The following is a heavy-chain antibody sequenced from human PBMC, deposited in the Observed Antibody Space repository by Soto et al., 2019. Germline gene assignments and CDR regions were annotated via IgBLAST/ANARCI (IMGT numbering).Heavy chain of an antibody. CDR2: ISGSGDST. V-gene: IGHV3-23*01. J-gene: IGHJ4*02. Sequence: EVQLLESGGGLVQPGGSLRLSCAASGFTFSSYAMRWVRQAPGKGLEWVSAISGSGDSTYYADSVKGRFTISRDNSKNTLYLQMNSLRAEDTAIYYCARRGSGSDSDCWGQGSLGTVSS. CDR1: GFTFSSYA. D-gene: IGHD1-26*01. CDR3: ARRGSGSDSDC.